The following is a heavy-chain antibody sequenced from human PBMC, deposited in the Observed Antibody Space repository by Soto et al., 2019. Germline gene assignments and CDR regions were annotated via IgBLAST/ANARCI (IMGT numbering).Heavy chain of an antibody. Sequence: QVQLVQSGAEVKKPGASVKVSCKASGGTFSSYTISRVRQAPGRGLEWKGRIIPFPGIANYAQKFHGRVTSTADKSTSKAYMELRSLRFDNTAVDYWGIPNRQRGYGFIFDDWGQGTLVTVSS. D-gene: IGHD1-1*01. J-gene: IGHJ4*02. CDR3: GIPNRQRGYGFIFDD. CDR1: GGTFSSYT. CDR2: IIPFPGIA. V-gene: IGHV1-69*02.